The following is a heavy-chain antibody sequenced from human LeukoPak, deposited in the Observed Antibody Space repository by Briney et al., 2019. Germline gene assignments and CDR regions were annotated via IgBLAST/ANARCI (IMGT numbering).Heavy chain of an antibody. D-gene: IGHD5-18*01. CDR3: AKSGRRGYSYGYRFKYYYDY. Sequence: GGSLRLSCAASGFTFSSYGMHWVRLAPGKGLEWVAVISYDGTNKYYADSVKGRFTISRDNSKNTLYLQMNSLRAEDTAVYYCAKSGRRGYSYGYRFKYYYDYWGQGTLVTVSS. J-gene: IGHJ4*02. CDR1: GFTFSSYG. CDR2: ISYDGTNK. V-gene: IGHV3-30*18.